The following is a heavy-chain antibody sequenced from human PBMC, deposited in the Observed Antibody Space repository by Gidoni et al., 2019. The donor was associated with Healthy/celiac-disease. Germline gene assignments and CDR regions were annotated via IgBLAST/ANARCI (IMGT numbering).Heavy chain of an antibody. V-gene: IGHV2-70*04. CDR2: IDWDDDK. D-gene: IGHD3-3*01. CDR1: GFSLSTSGMR. J-gene: IGHJ4*02. CDR3: ARIRDFGSGYVD. Sequence: QVTLKESGPALVKPTQTLTLTCTFSGFSLSTSGMRVSWIRQPPGKALEWLARIDWDDDKFYSTSLKTRLTISKDTSKNQVVLTMTNMDPVDTATYYCARIRDFGSGYVDWGQGTLVTVSS.